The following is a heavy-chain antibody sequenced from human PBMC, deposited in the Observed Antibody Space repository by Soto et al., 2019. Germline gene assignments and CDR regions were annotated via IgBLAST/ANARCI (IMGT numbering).Heavy chain of an antibody. Sequence: EVQLVESGGDLVQPGRSLRLSCAASGFNFDDYAMHWVRQVPGKGLGWVSGISWEGGSTGYADSVKGRFTISRDNAKNSLYLEMNSLRSEDTALYYCAKDHDEDFGYDLDYFNHWGQGTLVTVSS. CDR3: AKDHDEDFGYDLDYFNH. CDR1: GFNFDDYA. CDR2: ISWEGGST. D-gene: IGHD5-12*01. J-gene: IGHJ4*02. V-gene: IGHV3-9*01.